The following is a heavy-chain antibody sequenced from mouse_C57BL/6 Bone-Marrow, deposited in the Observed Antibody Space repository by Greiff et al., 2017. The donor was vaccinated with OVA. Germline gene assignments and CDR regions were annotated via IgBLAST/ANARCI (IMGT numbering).Heavy chain of an antibody. CDR3: ARWGVRREGACYYAMDY. CDR2: INPSSGYT. CDR1: GYTFTSYT. V-gene: IGHV1-4*01. J-gene: IGHJ4*01. D-gene: IGHD2-14*01. Sequence: QVQLQQSGAELARPGASVKMSCKASGYTFTSYTMHWVKQRPGQGLEWIGYINPSSGYTKYNQKFKDKATLTADKSSSTAYMQLSSLTSEDSAVYYCARWGVRREGACYYAMDYWGQGTSVTVSS.